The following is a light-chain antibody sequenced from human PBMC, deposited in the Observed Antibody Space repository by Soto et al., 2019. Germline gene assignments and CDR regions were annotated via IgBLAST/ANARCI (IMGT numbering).Light chain of an antibody. CDR3: QQSYSSPPT. J-gene: IGKJ1*01. Sequence: DIQMTQSPATLSASVGDRVTITCRASQSISSWLAWYQQKPGKAPQLLIHDASSWQSGVPSRFSGSGSGTDFTLTISSLQPEDFAVYYCQQSYSSPPTFGQGTKGDIK. CDR2: DAS. V-gene: IGKV1-39*01. CDR1: QSISSW.